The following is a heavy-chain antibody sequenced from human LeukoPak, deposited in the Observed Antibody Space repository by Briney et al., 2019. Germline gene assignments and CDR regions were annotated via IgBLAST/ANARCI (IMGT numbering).Heavy chain of an antibody. J-gene: IGHJ6*02. V-gene: IGHV4-59*01. CDR3: AREDPQTRVPEGMDV. Sequence: SETLSLTCTVSGGSISYYYWSWIRQSPGEVLEWIGYVYYSGTTNYNPSLKSRVTISVDTSKNPFSLQLRSVTAADTAVYYCAREDPQTRVPEGMDVWGQGTTVTVSS. CDR1: GGSISYYY. D-gene: IGHD4/OR15-4a*01. CDR2: VYYSGTT.